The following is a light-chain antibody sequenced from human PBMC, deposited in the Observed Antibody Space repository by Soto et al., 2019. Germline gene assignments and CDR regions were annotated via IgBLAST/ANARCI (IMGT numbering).Light chain of an antibody. Sequence: EIVLTQCPATLSLSPGERATLSRGASPSFTNFLAWYQQKPGQAPRLLIYGAFNRATGIPARFSDSGSGTDFTLTISSLEPEDSAIYYCQQRNIWPPVTFGQGTRLENK. J-gene: IGKJ5*01. V-gene: IGKV3-11*01. CDR2: GAF. CDR3: QQRNIWPPVT. CDR1: PSFTNF.